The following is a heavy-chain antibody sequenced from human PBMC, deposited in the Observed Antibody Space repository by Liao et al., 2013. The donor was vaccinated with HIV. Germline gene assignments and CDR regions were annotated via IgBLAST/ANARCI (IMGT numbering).Heavy chain of an antibody. V-gene: IGHV4-61*02. Sequence: QVQLQESGPGLVKPSQTLSLTCTVSGGSISSGSYYWSWIRQPAGKGLEWIGRIYTSGSTNYNPSLKSRATISIDTSKKQISLQLSSVTAADTAVYYCAREYSGIRNGVLARHFDYWGQGSLVIVSS. J-gene: IGHJ4*02. CDR3: AREYSGIRNGVLARHFDY. D-gene: IGHD6-13*01. CDR1: GGSISSGSYY. CDR2: IYTSGST.